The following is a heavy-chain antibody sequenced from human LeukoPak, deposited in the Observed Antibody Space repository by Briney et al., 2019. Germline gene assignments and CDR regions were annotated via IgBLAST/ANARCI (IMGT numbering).Heavy chain of an antibody. J-gene: IGHJ5*02. D-gene: IGHD3-22*01. CDR2: ISYDGSNK. V-gene: IGHV3-30-3*01. CDR3: ARGPSYYYDSSGYYMS. CDR1: GFTFSSYA. Sequence: GGSLRLSCAASGFTFSSYAMHWVRQAPGKGLEWVAVISYDGSNKYYADSVKGRFTISRDNSKNTLYLQMNSLRAEDTAVYYCARGPSYYYDSSGYYMSWGQGTLVTVSS.